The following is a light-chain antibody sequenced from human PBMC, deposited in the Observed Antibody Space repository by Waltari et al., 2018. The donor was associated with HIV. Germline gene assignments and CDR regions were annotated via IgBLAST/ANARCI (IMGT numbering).Light chain of an antibody. J-gene: IGLJ1*01. CDR3: QAWDSSTYV. CDR2: GKN. Sequence: SSELAQDPAVSVALGQTVRITCQGDSVRTYYASWYQQKPGQAPVLVFYGKNNRPSGIPERFSGSNSGNTATLTIGGTQAMDEADYYCQAWDSSTYVFGTGTKVTVL. CDR1: SVRTYY. V-gene: IGLV3-19*01.